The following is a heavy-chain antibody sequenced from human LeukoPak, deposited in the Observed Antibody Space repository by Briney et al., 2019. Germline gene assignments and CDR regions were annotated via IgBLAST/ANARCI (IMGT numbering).Heavy chain of an antibody. J-gene: IGHJ6*03. D-gene: IGHD6-6*01. CDR2: TYYRSKWYN. CDR1: GDSVSSNSAA. V-gene: IGHV6-1*01. CDR3: ARVALYSSSSPLYYYYYMDV. Sequence: SQTLSLTCAIPGDSVSSNSAAWNWIRQSPSRGLEWLGRTYYRSKWYNDYAVSVKSRITINPDTSKNQFSLQLNSVTPEDTAVYYCARVALYSSSSPLYYYYYMDVWGKGTTVTVSS.